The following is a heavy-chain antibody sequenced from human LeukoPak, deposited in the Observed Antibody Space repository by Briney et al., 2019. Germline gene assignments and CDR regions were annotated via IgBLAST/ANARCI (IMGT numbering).Heavy chain of an antibody. D-gene: IGHD6-13*01. V-gene: IGHV3-66*01. Sequence: GGSLRLSCAASGVSVSSNFMIWVRQAPGRGLEWVSLIYSGGETSYADSVKGRFSISRDNSKNTLYLQMNSLRVEDTAVYYCTRDPPAVAINTYAWGQGTLVTVSS. CDR1: GVSVSSNF. J-gene: IGHJ5*02. CDR3: TRDPPAVAINTYA. CDR2: IYSGGET.